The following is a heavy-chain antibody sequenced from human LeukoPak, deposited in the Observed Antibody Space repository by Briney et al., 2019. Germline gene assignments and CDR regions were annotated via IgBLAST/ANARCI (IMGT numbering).Heavy chain of an antibody. V-gene: IGHV1-69-2*01. CDR1: GYTFTGYY. Sequence: ASVKVSCKASGYTFTGYYMHWVQQAPGKGLEWMGLVDPEDGETIYAEKFQGRVTITADTSTDTAYMELSSLRSEDTAVYYCATPARGGGFSDAFDIWGQGTMVTVSS. CDR3: ATPARGGGFSDAFDI. CDR2: VDPEDGET. D-gene: IGHD3-16*01. J-gene: IGHJ3*02.